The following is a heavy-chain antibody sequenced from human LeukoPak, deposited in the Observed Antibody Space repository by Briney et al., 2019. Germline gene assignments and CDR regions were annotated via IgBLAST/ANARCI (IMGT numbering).Heavy chain of an antibody. CDR1: GYTFTSYG. CDR2: ISAYNGNT. Sequence: ASVKVSCKASGYTFTSYGISWVRQAPGHGLEWLGWISAYNGNTNYAQKLQGRVTMTTDTSTSTAYMELRSLRSDDTAVYYCARSELLGYCSSTSCYKGAFDIWGQGTMVTVSS. J-gene: IGHJ3*02. CDR3: ARSELLGYCSSTSCYKGAFDI. V-gene: IGHV1-18*01. D-gene: IGHD2-2*02.